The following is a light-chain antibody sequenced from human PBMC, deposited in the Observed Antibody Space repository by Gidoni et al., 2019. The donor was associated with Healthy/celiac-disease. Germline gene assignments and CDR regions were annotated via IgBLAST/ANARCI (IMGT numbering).Light chain of an antibody. J-gene: IGKJ2*01. CDR2: GAS. CDR3: QQYGSSPVYT. Sequence: EIVLTQSPGTLSLSPGERATLSCRASQSVSSSYLAWYQQKPGQAPRLLIYGASSRATGIPDRFSGSGSGTDFTLTISRLETEDFAVYYCQQYGSSPVYTFGQXTKLEIK. CDR1: QSVSSSY. V-gene: IGKV3-20*01.